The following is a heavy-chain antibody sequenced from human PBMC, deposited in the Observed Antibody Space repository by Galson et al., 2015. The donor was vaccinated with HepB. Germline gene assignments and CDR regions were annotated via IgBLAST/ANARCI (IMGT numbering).Heavy chain of an antibody. CDR2: ISSSSSTI. CDR1: GFTFSSYS. V-gene: IGHV3-48*01. D-gene: IGHD5-12*01. CDR3: ARSEIVATIVLFDY. J-gene: IGHJ4*02. Sequence: SLRLSCAASGFTFSSYSMNWVRQAPGKGLEWVSYISSSSSTIYYADSVKGRFTISRDNAKNSLYLQMNSLRAEDTAVYYCARSEIVATIVLFDYWGQGTLVTVSS.